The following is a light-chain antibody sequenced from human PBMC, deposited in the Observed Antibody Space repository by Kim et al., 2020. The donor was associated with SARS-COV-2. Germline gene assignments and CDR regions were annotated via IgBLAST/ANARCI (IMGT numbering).Light chain of an antibody. CDR3: SSYTSSSAV. Sequence: PGQSITISCTGTSSDVGGYNYVSWYQQHPGKAPKLMIYDVSNRPSGVSNRFSGSKSGNTASLTISGLQAEDEADYYCSSYTSSSAVFVGGTQLTVL. V-gene: IGLV2-14*03. J-gene: IGLJ2*01. CDR2: DVS. CDR1: SSDVGGYNY.